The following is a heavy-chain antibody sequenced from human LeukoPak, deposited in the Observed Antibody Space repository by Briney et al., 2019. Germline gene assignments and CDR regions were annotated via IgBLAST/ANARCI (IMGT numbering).Heavy chain of an antibody. CDR1: GYTLTSYY. V-gene: IGHV1-46*01. D-gene: IGHD4-23*01. CDR3: AKDLRWDHPGFDP. Sequence: ASVKVSCKASGYTLTSYYMHWVRQAPGQGLEWMGIINPGGGSTSYAQKFQDRVTMTRDTSTSTVYMDLSSLRSEDTAVYYCAKDLRWDHPGFDPWGQGTLVIVSS. J-gene: IGHJ5*02. CDR2: INPGGGST.